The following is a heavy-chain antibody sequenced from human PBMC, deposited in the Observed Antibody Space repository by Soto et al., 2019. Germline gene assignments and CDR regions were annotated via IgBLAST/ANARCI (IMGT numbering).Heavy chain of an antibody. J-gene: IGHJ4*02. V-gene: IGHV4-4*07. CDR3: ARESTVTTLNYFDY. D-gene: IGHD4-17*01. CDR1: GGSISSYY. Sequence: PSETLSLTCTVSGGSISSYYWSWIRQPAGKGLEWIGRIYTSGSTNYNPSLKSRVTMSVDTSKNQFSLKLSSVTAADTAVYYCARESTVTTLNYFDYWGQGTLVTVSS. CDR2: IYTSGST.